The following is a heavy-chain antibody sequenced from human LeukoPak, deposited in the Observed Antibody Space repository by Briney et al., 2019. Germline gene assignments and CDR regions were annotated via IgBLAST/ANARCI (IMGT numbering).Heavy chain of an antibody. CDR2: ISGXGGKT. D-gene: IGHD1-14*01. V-gene: IGHV3-23*01. CDR1: GFTFTTYW. J-gene: IGHJ4*02. CDR3: AKETARPAGVFEN. Sequence: GGSLRLSCAASGFTFTTYWMXXXXXAPXXXLXXXXXISGXGGKTYYXXXVKXRXXXXRXXSKNMLYLQMNSLRAEDTAVYYCAKETARPAGVFENWGQGTRVTVSS.